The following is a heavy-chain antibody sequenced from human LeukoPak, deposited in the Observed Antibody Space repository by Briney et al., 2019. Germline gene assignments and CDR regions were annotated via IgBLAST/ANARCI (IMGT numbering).Heavy chain of an antibody. CDR2: ISAYNGNT. Sequence: ASVKVSCKASGYTFTSYGISWVRQAPGQGLEWMGWISAYNGNTNYAQKLQGRVTMTTDTSTSTAYMELRSLRSDDTAVYYCARDNGYGDYGHYFDYWGQGTLVTVSS. J-gene: IGHJ4*02. D-gene: IGHD4-17*01. CDR1: GYTFTSYG. V-gene: IGHV1-18*01. CDR3: ARDNGYGDYGHYFDY.